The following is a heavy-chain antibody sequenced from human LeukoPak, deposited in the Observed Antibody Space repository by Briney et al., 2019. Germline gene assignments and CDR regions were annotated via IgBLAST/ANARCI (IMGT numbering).Heavy chain of an antibody. CDR3: AKDPRAMGRYFFDD. CDR1: GFTFNTYA. Sequence: GGSLRLSCVASGFTFNTYAMSWVRQRPGQGPEWVSMTSSSGDTTDYAESVKDRFTISRDNAKNTLYLQLESPRGEDTAIYYCAKDPRAMGRYFFDDWGQGTLVTVSS. D-gene: IGHD3-16*01. V-gene: IGHV3-23*01. CDR2: TSSSGDTT. J-gene: IGHJ4*01.